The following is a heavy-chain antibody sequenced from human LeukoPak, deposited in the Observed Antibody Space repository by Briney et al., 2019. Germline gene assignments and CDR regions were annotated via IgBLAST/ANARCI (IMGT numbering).Heavy chain of an antibody. D-gene: IGHD2-15*01. J-gene: IGHJ4*02. V-gene: IGHV3-30*03. CDR2: ISYDGSNK. CDR1: GVTFSSYS. CDR3: AREEYCSGGSCYTGLDY. Sequence: GGSPRLSCAASGVTFSSYSMQWGRQAPGKGLERGAVISYDGSNKYYADSVKGRFTISRDNSKNTLYLQMNSLRAEDTAVYYCAREEYCSGGSCYTGLDYWGQGTLVTVSS.